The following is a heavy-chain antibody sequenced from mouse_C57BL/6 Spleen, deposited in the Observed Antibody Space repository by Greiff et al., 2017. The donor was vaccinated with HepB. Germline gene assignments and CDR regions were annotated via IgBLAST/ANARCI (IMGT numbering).Heavy chain of an antibody. J-gene: IGHJ3*01. CDR3: ASYDYASLAY. Sequence: VQLQRSGPELVKPGASVKISCKASGYAFSSSWMNWVKQRPGKGLEWIGRIYPGDGDTNYNGKFKGKATLTADKSSSTAYMQLSSLTSEDSAVYCCASYDYASLAYWGQGTLVTVSA. D-gene: IGHD2-4*01. CDR2: IYPGDGDT. CDR1: GYAFSSSW. V-gene: IGHV1-82*01.